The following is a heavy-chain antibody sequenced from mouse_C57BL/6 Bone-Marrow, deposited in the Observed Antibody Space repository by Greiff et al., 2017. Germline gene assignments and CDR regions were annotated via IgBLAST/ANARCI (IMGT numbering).Heavy chain of an antibody. D-gene: IGHD2-3*01. CDR1: GYTFTSYW. CDR3: ARSPFYDGYFYFDY. V-gene: IGHV1-55*01. CDR2: IYPGSGST. J-gene: IGHJ2*01. Sequence: VQLQQPGAELVKPGASVKMSCKASGYTFTSYWITWVKQRPGQGLEWIGDIYPGSGSTNYNEKFKSKATLTVDTSSSTAYMQLSSLTSEDSAVYHCARSPFYDGYFYFDYWGQGTTLTVSS.